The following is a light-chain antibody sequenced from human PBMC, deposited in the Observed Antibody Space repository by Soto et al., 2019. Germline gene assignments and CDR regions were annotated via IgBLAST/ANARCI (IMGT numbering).Light chain of an antibody. V-gene: IGKV3-20*01. J-gene: IGKJ4*01. CDR3: RQYGRSLGFA. CDR1: QRVSSNL. Sequence: EIVLTQSPGTLSLSPGERATLSCGASQRVSSNLLAWYQEKPGQAPRLLIYGASSRATGIPDRFSGSGSGTDFTLTISRLETADFSVYYCRQYGRSLGFAFGGGTKVDIK. CDR2: GAS.